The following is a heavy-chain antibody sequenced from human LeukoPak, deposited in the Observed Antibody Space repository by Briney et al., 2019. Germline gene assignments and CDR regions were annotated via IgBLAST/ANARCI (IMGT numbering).Heavy chain of an antibody. CDR2: INHSGST. CDR1: GGSFSGYY. Sequence: PSETLSLTCAVYGGSFSGYYWSWIRQPPGKGLEWIGEINHSGSTNYNPSLKSRVTISVDTSKNQFSLKLSSVTAADTAVYYCARDLIGDYYDSSGHAPWYFDLWGRGTLVTVSS. D-gene: IGHD3-22*01. CDR3: ARDLIGDYYDSSGHAPWYFDL. J-gene: IGHJ2*01. V-gene: IGHV4-34*01.